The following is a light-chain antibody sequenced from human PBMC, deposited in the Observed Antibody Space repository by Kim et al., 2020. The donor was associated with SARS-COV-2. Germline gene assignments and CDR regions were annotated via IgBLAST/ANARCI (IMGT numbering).Light chain of an antibody. J-gene: IGKJ1*01. CDR2: GAS. Sequence: EIVLTQSPGTLSLSPGERATLSCRASQSVSSSYLAWYQQKPGQAPRLLIYGASSRATGVPDRFSDSESGTDVTLTITRLEPEDFAVYYCQQYGNSPHTFGQGTKVDIK. V-gene: IGKV3-20*01. CDR1: QSVSSSY. CDR3: QQYGNSPHT.